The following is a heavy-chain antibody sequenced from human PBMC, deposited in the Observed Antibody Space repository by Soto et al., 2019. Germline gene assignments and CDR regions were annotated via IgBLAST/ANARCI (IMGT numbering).Heavy chain of an antibody. CDR1: GGSFSGYY. V-gene: IGHV4-34*01. D-gene: IGHD2-2*01. CDR2: INHSGST. Sequence: PSETLSLTCAVYGGSFSGYYWSWIRQPPGKGLEWIGEINHSGSTNYNPSLKSRVTISVDTSKNQFSLKLSSVTAADTAVYYCARRFIYCSSTSCYGSNWFDPWGQGTLVTVSS. J-gene: IGHJ5*02. CDR3: ARRFIYCSSTSCYGSNWFDP.